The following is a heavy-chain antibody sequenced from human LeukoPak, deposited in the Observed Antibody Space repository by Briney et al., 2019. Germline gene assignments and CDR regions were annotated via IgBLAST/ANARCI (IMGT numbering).Heavy chain of an antibody. V-gene: IGHV1-8*01. D-gene: IGHD3-10*01. Sequence: GASVKVSCKASGYTFTSYDINWVRQATGQGLEWVGWMNPNSGNTGYAQKFQGRVTMTRNTSISTAYMELSSLRSEDTAVHYCARSKAMVRGVSPWFDPWGQGTLVTVSS. CDR2: MNPNSGNT. CDR1: GYTFTSYD. CDR3: ARSKAMVRGVSPWFDP. J-gene: IGHJ5*02.